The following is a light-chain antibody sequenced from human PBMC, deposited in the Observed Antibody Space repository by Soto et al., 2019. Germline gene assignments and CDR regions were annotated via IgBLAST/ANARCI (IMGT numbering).Light chain of an antibody. CDR3: QQYNSYPLT. J-gene: IGKJ4*01. CDR1: QSISSW. V-gene: IGKV1-5*01. Sequence: DIPMTQSPSTLSPSVGDRVTITCRASQSISSWLAWYQQKPGKAPKLLIYDASSLESGVPSRFSGSGSGTEFTLTISSLQPDDFATYYCQQYNSYPLTFGGGTKVEIK. CDR2: DAS.